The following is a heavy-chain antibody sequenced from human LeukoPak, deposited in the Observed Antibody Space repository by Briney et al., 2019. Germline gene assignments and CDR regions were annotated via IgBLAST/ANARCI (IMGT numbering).Heavy chain of an antibody. CDR2: INAGNGNT. CDR1: GYTFTSYA. D-gene: IGHD3-16*01. Sequence: ASVKVSCKASGYTFTSYAMHWVRQAPGQRLEWMGWINAGNGNTKYSQKFQGRVTITRDTSASTAYMELSSLRSEDTAVYYCARDWGLPDAFDIWGQGTMVTVSS. V-gene: IGHV1-3*01. CDR3: ARDWGLPDAFDI. J-gene: IGHJ3*02.